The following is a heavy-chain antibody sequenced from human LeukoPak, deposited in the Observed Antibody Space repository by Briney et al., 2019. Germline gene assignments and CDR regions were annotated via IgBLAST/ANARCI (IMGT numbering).Heavy chain of an antibody. CDR3: ARGWYYASGTYYMDY. CDR1: GYIFTSYY. Sequence: AASVKVSCKASGYIFTSYYMHWVRQAPGQGLEWMGIINPSGCSTSYAQKFQGGVTMTRDTSTSTVYMELSSLRSEDTAVYYCARGWYYASGTYYMDYWGQGTLVTVSS. CDR2: INPSGCST. J-gene: IGHJ4*02. V-gene: IGHV1-46*01. D-gene: IGHD3-10*01.